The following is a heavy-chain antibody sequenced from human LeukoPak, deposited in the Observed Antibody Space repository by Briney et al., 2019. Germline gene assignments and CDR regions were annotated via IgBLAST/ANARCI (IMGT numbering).Heavy chain of an antibody. V-gene: IGHV3-23*01. CDR2: ISGSGSIT. Sequence: GGSLRLSCAASGFTFSSYGMSWVRQAPGKGLEWVSAISGSGSITYYADSMKGRFTISRDNSKNTLYLQVNSLRAEDTAVYYCAKDLWSVVTLTLDNWGQGTLVTVSS. CDR3: AKDLWSVVTLTLDN. CDR1: GFTFSSYG. J-gene: IGHJ4*02. D-gene: IGHD2-21*02.